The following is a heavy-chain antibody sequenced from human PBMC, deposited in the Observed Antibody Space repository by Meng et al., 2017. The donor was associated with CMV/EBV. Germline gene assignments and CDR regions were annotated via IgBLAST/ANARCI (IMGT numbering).Heavy chain of an antibody. CDR1: GSTFSSYA. J-gene: IGHJ4*02. D-gene: IGHD6-13*01. CDR2: IIPIFGTA. Sequence: SSVKVSCKASGSTFSSYAISWVRQAPGQGLEWMGGIIPIFGTANYAQKFQGRVTITTDESTSTAYMELSSLRSEDTAVYYCARVGIAAAGTSDYWGQGTLVTVSS. CDR3: ARVGIAAAGTSDY. V-gene: IGHV1-69*05.